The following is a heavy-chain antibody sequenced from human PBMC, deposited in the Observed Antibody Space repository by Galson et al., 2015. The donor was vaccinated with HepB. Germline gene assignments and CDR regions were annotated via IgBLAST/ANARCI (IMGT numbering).Heavy chain of an antibody. CDR2: INGRGSTR. CDR1: GFIFRHHA. D-gene: IGHD3-16*01. V-gene: IGHV3-23*01. CDR3: VKEGSWFGGDWFDP. J-gene: IGHJ5*02. Sequence: SLRLSCAGSGFIFRHHAMAWIRQAPGKGLEWVSGINGRGSTRSYSDAVKGRFSITRDNSKDTVFLQMENLRAEETAVYYCVKEGSWFGGDWFDPWGQGAPVTVS.